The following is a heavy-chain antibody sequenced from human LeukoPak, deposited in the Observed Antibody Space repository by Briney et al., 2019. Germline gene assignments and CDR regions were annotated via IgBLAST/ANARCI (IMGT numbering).Heavy chain of an antibody. V-gene: IGHV1-2*02. Sequence: GASVKVSCKASGYTFTGYYMHWVRQAPGQGLAWMGWINPNSGGTNYAQKFQGRVTMTRDTSISTAYMELSRLRSDDTAVYYCARDHGAAVVVPAARGWFDPWGQGTLVTVSS. CDR1: GYTFTGYY. J-gene: IGHJ5*02. D-gene: IGHD2-2*01. CDR3: ARDHGAAVVVPAARGWFDP. CDR2: INPNSGGT.